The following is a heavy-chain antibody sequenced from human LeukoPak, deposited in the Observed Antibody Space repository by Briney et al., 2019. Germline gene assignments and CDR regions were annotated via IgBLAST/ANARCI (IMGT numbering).Heavy chain of an antibody. CDR3: AKDDIVVVPAAITLDY. Sequence: GGSLRLSCAASGFTFSSYAISWVRQAPGKGLEWVSAISGSGGSTYYADSVKGRFTISRDNSKNALYLQMNSLRAEDTAVYYCAKDDIVVVPAAITLDYWGQGTLVTVSS. CDR2: ISGSGGST. V-gene: IGHV3-23*01. CDR1: GFTFSSYA. J-gene: IGHJ4*02. D-gene: IGHD2-2*01.